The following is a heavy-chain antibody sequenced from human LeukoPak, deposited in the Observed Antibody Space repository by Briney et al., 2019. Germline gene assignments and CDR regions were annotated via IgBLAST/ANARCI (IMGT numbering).Heavy chain of an antibody. V-gene: IGHV3-23*01. D-gene: IGHD3-16*01. CDR1: GFIFSSYG. Sequence: GGSLRLSCAASGFIFSSYGMHWVRQAPGKGLEWVSSVIGSGGSTYYADSVKGRFTISRDNSKNALFLQMTSLRAEDTAIYYCAKNRHWLSVWDAFDIWGQGTMVTVSS. CDR3: AKNRHWLSVWDAFDI. J-gene: IGHJ3*02. CDR2: VIGSGGST.